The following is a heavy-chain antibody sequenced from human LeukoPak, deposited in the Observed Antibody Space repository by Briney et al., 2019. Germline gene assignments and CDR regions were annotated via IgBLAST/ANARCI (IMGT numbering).Heavy chain of an antibody. D-gene: IGHD2-15*01. CDR2: VQKDGSYE. CDR1: GFSLSSYG. J-gene: IGHJ4*02. V-gene: IGHV3-30*02. Sequence: GGSLRLSCAASGFSLSSYGMHWVRQAPVKGLEWVAFVQKDGSYEKYADSVKGRFTISRDNSKNTLYLQMNSLRAEDMALYYCAKDLKRRLLGTYYFDYWGQGTLVTVSS. CDR3: AKDLKRRLLGTYYFDY.